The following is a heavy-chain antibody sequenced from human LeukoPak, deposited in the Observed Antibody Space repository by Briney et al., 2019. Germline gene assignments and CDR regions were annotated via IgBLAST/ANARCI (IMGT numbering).Heavy chain of an antibody. D-gene: IGHD2-21*02. J-gene: IGHJ4*02. CDR3: ARDFPLTHCGGDCTDY. CDR2: ISAYNGNT. V-gene: IGHV1-18*01. CDR1: GYTFTSYG. Sequence: ASVKVSCKASGYTFTSYGISWVRQAPGQGLEWMGWISAYNGNTNYAQKLQGRVTMTTDTSTSTAYMELRSLRPDDTAVYYCARDFPLTHCGGDCTDYWGQGTLVTVSS.